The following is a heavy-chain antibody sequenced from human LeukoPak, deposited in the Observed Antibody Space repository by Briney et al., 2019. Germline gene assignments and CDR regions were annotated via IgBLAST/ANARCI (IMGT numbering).Heavy chain of an antibody. D-gene: IGHD6-6*01. J-gene: IGHJ4*02. CDR1: GGSISSYY. CDR2: IYTSGST. CDR3: ARVRGSSSSPSPYFGY. V-gene: IGHV4-4*07. Sequence: SETLSLTCTVSGGSISSYYWSWIRQPAGKGLEWIGRIYTSGSTNYNPSLKSRVTMSVDTSKNQFSLKLSSVTAADTAVYYCARVRGSSSSPSPYFGYWGQGTLVTVSS.